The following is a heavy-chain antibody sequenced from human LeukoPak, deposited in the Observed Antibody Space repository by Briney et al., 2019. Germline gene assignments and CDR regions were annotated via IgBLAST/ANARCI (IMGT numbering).Heavy chain of an antibody. CDR3: VFDSSGYLSRSLPPYFDS. CDR1: GGTFSRYA. D-gene: IGHD3-22*01. J-gene: IGHJ4*02. Sequence: SVKVSCKASGGTFSRYAISWVRQAPGQGLEWMGGISPIFGTAKYAQKFQGRVTLTTDESTSTAYMELSSLRSEDTAVYYCVFDSSGYLSRSLPPYFDSWGQGTLVTVSS. CDR2: ISPIFGTA. V-gene: IGHV1-69*05.